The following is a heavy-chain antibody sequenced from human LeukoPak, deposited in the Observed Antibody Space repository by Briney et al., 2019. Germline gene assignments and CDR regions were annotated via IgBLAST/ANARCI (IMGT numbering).Heavy chain of an antibody. CDR1: GVSMSSGGNY. J-gene: IGHJ6*02. D-gene: IGHD1-26*01. Sequence: PSQTLSLTCTVSGVSMSSGGNYWSWIRQHPGKGLEWIGYIYYSGTTQHNPSFKSRITISVDASKNQFSLRLSSVTAADTAVYYCARGRGRSNYYYYGMDVWGQGTTVTVSS. V-gene: IGHV4-31*03. CDR3: ARGRGRSNYYYYGMDV. CDR2: IYYSGTT.